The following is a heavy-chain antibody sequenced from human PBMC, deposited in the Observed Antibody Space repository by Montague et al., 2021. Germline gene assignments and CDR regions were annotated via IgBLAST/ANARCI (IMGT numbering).Heavy chain of an antibody. J-gene: IGHJ5*02. V-gene: IGHV4-39*07. CDR3: AGVFSSWYVGRFDP. CDR2: IYDSGNS. D-gene: IGHD6-13*01. Sequence: SETLSLTCTVYGASITSNIYYWGWTRQSPGKGLEWIGSIYDSGNSFYQPSLKSRITMAVDTSKNQFSLTLSSVTAADTAIYYCAGVFSSWYVGRFDPWGQGTLVTVSS. CDR1: GASITSNIYY.